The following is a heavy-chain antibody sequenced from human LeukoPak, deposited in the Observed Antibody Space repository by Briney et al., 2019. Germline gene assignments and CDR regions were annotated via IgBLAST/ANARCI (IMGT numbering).Heavy chain of an antibody. V-gene: IGHV4-34*01. CDR3: AVVPAAPPGWFDP. Sequence: PSGTLSLTCAVYGGSFSGYYWSWIRQPPGKGLEWIGEINHSGSTNYNPSLKSRVTISVDTSKNQFSLKLSSVTAADTAVYYCAVVPAAPPGWFDPWGQGTLVTVSS. CDR1: GGSFSGYY. CDR2: INHSGST. J-gene: IGHJ5*02. D-gene: IGHD2-2*01.